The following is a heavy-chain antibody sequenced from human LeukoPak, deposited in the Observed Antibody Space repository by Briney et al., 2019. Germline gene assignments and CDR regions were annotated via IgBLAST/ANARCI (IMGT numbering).Heavy chain of an antibody. CDR3: AKSRGLSSPFDY. V-gene: IGHV3-23*01. CDR1: VLTFSSYA. Sequence: PGGSLRLSCAASVLTFSSYAMSWVRQAPGKGLEWVSAISGSGGSTYYAASVKGRFAISRDNSKNTLYLQMNSLRAEDTAVYYCAKSRGLSSPFDYWGQGTLVTVSS. CDR2: ISGSGGST. J-gene: IGHJ4*02. D-gene: IGHD2-15*01.